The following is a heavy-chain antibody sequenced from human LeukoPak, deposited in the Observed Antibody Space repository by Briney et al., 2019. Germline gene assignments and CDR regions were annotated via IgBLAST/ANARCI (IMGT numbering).Heavy chain of an antibody. J-gene: IGHJ6*02. Sequence: SETLSLTCNVSGDSVSSGSYYWSWIRQPPGKGLEWIGYIYYSGSTNYNSSLKSRVTMSVDTSKNQFSLNLSSVTAADTAVYYCARRQYHYYGMDVWGQGTTVTVSS. D-gene: IGHD2-2*01. CDR3: ARRQYHYYGMDV. CDR2: IYYSGST. CDR1: GDSVSSGSYY. V-gene: IGHV4-61*01.